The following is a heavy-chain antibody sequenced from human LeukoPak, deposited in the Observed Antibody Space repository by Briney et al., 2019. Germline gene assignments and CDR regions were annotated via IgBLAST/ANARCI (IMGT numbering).Heavy chain of an antibody. CDR2: IIPIFGTA. Sequence: GASVKVSCKASGGTFSSYAISWVRQAPGQGLEWMGGIIPIFGTANYAQKFQGRVTITADESTSTAYMELSSLRSEDTAVYFCARDFGVVHNVVQHWGQGTLVTVSS. CDR1: GGTFSSYA. V-gene: IGHV1-69*13. CDR3: ARDFGVVHNVVQH. D-gene: IGHD3-3*01. J-gene: IGHJ1*01.